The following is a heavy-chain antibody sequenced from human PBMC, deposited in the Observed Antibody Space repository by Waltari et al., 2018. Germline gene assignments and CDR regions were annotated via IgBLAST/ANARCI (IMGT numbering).Heavy chain of an antibody. CDR1: GGSISDTYF. V-gene: IGHV4-59*12. D-gene: IGHD3-22*01. Sequence: QVQLPESGPGVVKPSETLSLPCAVSGGSISDTYFWSWIRQPPGKGLEWIGYIYGSSTTTNYNPSLKSRVTISKDTSKNQFSLKLSSVTAADTAVYFCARRRSAYYTWYFDLWGPGTPITISS. CDR2: IYGSSTTT. CDR3: ARRRSAYYTWYFDL. J-gene: IGHJ2*01.